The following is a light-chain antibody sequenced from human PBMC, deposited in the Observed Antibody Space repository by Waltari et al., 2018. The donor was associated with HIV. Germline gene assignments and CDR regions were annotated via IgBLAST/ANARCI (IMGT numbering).Light chain of an antibody. J-gene: IGKJ2*01. Sequence: DIEMTQYPSTLPLSLGDRVTITCRASQTISSSLAWYQQRPGTAPKLLSYKASSLEDGVPSGFSGSGSGTEFTLTISSLQPDDIAVYFCQQYSAFPFTFGQGTKLEIK. CDR2: KAS. CDR1: QTISSS. V-gene: IGKV1-5*03. CDR3: QQYSAFPFT.